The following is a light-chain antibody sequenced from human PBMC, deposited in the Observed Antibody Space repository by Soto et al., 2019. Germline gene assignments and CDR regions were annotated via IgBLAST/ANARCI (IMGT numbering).Light chain of an antibody. CDR2: AAS. CDR3: QQYYSYPIT. Sequence: AIRMTQSPSSLSASTGDRVTNSCRASQGISSYLAWYQQKPGKAPKLLIYAASTLQSGVPSRFSGSGSGTDVTLTISCLQSEDFATYYGQQYYSYPITCGQGTRREIK. J-gene: IGKJ5*01. V-gene: IGKV1-8*01. CDR1: QGISSY.